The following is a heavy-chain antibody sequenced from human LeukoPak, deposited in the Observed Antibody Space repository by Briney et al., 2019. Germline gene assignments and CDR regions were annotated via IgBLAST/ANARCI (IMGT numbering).Heavy chain of an antibody. J-gene: IGHJ4*02. CDR3: ASQTALPYFDLLLGDGPGYFDY. Sequence: GASVKVSCKASGYTFTSYGISWVRQAPGQGLEWMGWISAYNGNTNYAQKLQGRVTMTTDTSTSTAYMELRSLRSDDTAVYYCASQTALPYFDLLLGDGPGYFDYWGQGTLVTVSS. CDR1: GYTFTSYG. CDR2: ISAYNGNT. V-gene: IGHV1-18*01. D-gene: IGHD3-9*01.